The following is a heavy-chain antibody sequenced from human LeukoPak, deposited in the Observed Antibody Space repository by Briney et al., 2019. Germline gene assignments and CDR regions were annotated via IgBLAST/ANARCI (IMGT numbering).Heavy chain of an antibody. Sequence: GASVKVSCKASGYTFTGYYMHWVRQAPGQGLEWMGWINPNSGGTNYAQKFQGRVTMTRDTSISTAYMELSRLRSDDTAVYYCARDYGSGWQAAYDYWGQGTLVTVSS. V-gene: IGHV1-2*02. CDR3: ARDYGSGWQAAYDY. CDR1: GYTFTGYY. CDR2: INPNSGGT. D-gene: IGHD6-19*01. J-gene: IGHJ4*02.